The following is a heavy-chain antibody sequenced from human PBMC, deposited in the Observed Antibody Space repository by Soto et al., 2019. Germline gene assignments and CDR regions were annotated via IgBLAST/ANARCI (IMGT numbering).Heavy chain of an antibody. CDR1: GGTFSSYA. CDR2: IIPIFGTA. J-gene: IGHJ6*02. D-gene: IGHD5-12*01. Sequence: QVQLVQSGAEVKKPGSSVKVSCKASGGTFSSYAISWVRQAPGQGLEWMGGIIPIFGTANYAQKFQGRVTTXXDXSPXTAYLALSSLRSEDTDVYYCARDFYDDYYYYGMDVWGQGTTVTVSS. V-gene: IGHV1-69*14. CDR3: ARDFYDDYYYYGMDV.